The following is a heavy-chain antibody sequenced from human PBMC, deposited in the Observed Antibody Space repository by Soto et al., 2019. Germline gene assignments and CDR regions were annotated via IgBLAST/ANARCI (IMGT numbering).Heavy chain of an antibody. D-gene: IGHD2-15*01. CDR1: GGSISSGNYY. V-gene: IGHV4-31*03. Sequence: SETLSLTCTVSGGSISSGNYYWSWIRQHPGKGLEWIGYIYYSGSTYYNPSLKGRVIISVDTSKNQFSLRLNSVTAADTAVYYCARDSPDGYCSGGSCYHWFDPWGQGMLVTVSS. CDR3: ARDSPDGYCSGGSCYHWFDP. CDR2: IYYSGST. J-gene: IGHJ5*02.